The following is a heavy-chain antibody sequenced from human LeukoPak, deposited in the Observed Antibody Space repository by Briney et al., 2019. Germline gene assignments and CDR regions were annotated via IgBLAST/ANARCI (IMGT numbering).Heavy chain of an antibody. J-gene: IGHJ5*02. Sequence: PSETLSLTCTVSGGSISSGSYYWSWIRQPAGKGLEWIGRIYTSGSTNYNPSLKSRVTISVDTSKNQFSLQLNSATPEDTAVYYCARERKQWLGPYNWFDPWGQGTLVTVSS. CDR2: IYTSGST. V-gene: IGHV4-61*02. CDR3: ARERKQWLGPYNWFDP. CDR1: GGSISSGSYY. D-gene: IGHD6-19*01.